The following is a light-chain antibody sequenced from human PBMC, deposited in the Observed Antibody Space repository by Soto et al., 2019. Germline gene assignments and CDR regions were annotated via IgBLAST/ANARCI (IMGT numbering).Light chain of an antibody. CDR1: SSNIGSNY. CDR2: TNN. J-gene: IGLJ3*02. CDR3: AAWDDSLSGRL. Sequence: QSVLTQPPSASGTPGQRVTISCSGSSSNIGSNYVYWYQQLPGTAPKLLIYTNNQRPSGVPYRFSGSKSGTSASLAISGLRSEDEADYYCAAWDDSLSGRLFGGGTKLTVL. V-gene: IGLV1-47*01.